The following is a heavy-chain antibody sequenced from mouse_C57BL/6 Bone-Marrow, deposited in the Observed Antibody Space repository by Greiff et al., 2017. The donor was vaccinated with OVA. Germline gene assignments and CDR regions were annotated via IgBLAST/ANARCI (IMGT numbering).Heavy chain of an antibody. J-gene: IGHJ4*01. D-gene: IGHD4-1*02. CDR2: ILPGSGST. CDR1: GYTFTGYW. CDR3: LLRFSTGFCAMDY. Sequence: VQLQQSGAELMKPGASVKLSCKATGYTFTGYWIEWVKQRPGHGLEWIGEILPGSGSTNYNEKVKGKATFPADTSSNTAYMQLSSLTTEDSAIYYCLLRFSTGFCAMDYWGQGTSVTVSS. V-gene: IGHV1-9*01.